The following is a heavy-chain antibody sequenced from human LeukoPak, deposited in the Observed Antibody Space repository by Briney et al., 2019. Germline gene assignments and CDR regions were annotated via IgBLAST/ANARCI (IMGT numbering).Heavy chain of an antibody. CDR2: IKSSGGDT. D-gene: IGHD3-22*01. Sequence: GASVKVSCKASGYTFTSYYMHWVRQAPGQGLEWMGIIKSSGGDTSYAQKFQGRVTLTRDTSTSTVSMELGSLRSEDTAVYYCARGAPYYDTRSSWFGPWGQGTLVTVSS. CDR3: ARGAPYYDTRSSWFGP. J-gene: IGHJ5*02. V-gene: IGHV1-46*01. CDR1: GYTFTSYY.